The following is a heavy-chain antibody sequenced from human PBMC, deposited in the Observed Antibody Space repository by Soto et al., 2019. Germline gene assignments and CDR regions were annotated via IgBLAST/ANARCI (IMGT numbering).Heavy chain of an antibody. Sequence: PSETLSLTCIVSGADINTYSWTWIRQPAGKGLEWIGRIYTSASINYNPSLEGRVTLSVDTSTNQVSLRLASVTAADTAIYYCARDREAGYNFYYGMDVWGQGTTVTVSS. CDR1: GADINTYS. V-gene: IGHV4-4*07. CDR3: ARDREAGYNFYYGMDV. D-gene: IGHD6-19*01. CDR2: IYTSASI. J-gene: IGHJ6*02.